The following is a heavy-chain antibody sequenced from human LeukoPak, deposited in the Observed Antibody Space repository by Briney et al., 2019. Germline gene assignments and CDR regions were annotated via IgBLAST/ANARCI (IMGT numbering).Heavy chain of an antibody. CDR2: IYYSGST. CDR3: AKDRLGALLYFAI. CDR1: GDSISSYY. Sequence: SETLSLTCTVSGDSISSYYWSWIRQPPGKGLEWIGYIYYSGSTYYNPSLKSRVTISVDTSKNQFSLRLSSVTAADTAVYYCAKDRLGALLYFAIWGQGTMVTVSS. D-gene: IGHD3-10*01. J-gene: IGHJ3*02. V-gene: IGHV4-59*01.